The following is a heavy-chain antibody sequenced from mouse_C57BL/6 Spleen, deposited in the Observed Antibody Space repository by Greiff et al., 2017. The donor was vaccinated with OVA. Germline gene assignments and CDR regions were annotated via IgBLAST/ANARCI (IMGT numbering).Heavy chain of an antibody. CDR2: IWRGGST. J-gene: IGHJ4*01. CDR1: GFSLTSYG. V-gene: IGHV2-5*01. CDR3: AKEGEFISYYAMDY. Sequence: QVQLQQSGPGLVQPSQSLSITCTVSGFSLTSYGVHWVRQSPGKGLEWLGVIWRGGSTDYNAAFMSRLSITKDNSKSQVFFKMNSLQADDTAIYYCAKEGEFISYYAMDYWGQGTSVTVSS. D-gene: IGHD1-1*01.